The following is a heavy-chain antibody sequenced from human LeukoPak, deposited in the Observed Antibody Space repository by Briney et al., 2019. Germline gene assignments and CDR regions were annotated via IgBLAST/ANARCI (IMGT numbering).Heavy chain of an antibody. V-gene: IGHV3-9*01. Sequence: GGSLRLSCAASGFTLSAYWMHWVRQAPGRGLVWVSGISWNSGSIGYADSVKGRFTISRDSAKNSLYLQMNSLRAEDTALYYCAKDRDIAAAGTAFDYWGQGTLVTVSS. D-gene: IGHD6-13*01. J-gene: IGHJ4*02. CDR3: AKDRDIAAAGTAFDY. CDR2: ISWNSGSI. CDR1: GFTLSAYW.